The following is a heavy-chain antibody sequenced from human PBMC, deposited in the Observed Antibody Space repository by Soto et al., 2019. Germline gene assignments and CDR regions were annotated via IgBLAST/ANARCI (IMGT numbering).Heavy chain of an antibody. J-gene: IGHJ3*02. Sequence: PGGSLRLSCAASGFTFSIYGMHWVRQAPGKGLEWVAVIWYDGSNKYYADSVKGRFTISRDNSKNTLYLQMNSLRAEDTAVYYCARDRSYGDYTGCAFDIWGQGTMVTVSS. CDR1: GFTFSIYG. D-gene: IGHD4-17*01. V-gene: IGHV3-33*01. CDR2: IWYDGSNK. CDR3: ARDRSYGDYTGCAFDI.